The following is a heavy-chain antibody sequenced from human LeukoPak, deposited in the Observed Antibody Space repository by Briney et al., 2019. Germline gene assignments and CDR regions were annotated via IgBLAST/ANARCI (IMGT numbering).Heavy chain of an antibody. V-gene: IGHV3-20*04. CDR2: INLSGGST. J-gene: IGHJ4*02. D-gene: IGHD2-2*01. Sequence: GGSLRLSCTASGFAFDEHGMSWVRQVPGKGLEWVSGINLSGGSTGYSDPLRGRFTISRDNAKNSLYLQMDSLRAEDTALYYCARAPITSPFYFDYWGQGTLVTVSS. CDR1: GFAFDEHG. CDR3: ARAPITSPFYFDY.